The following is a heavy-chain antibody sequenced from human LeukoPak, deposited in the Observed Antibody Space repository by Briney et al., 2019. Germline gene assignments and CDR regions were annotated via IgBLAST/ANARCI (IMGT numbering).Heavy chain of an antibody. J-gene: IGHJ4*02. CDR2: IYYSGST. CDR3: ARAIAARPGDFDY. Sequence: SETLSLTRTVSGGSNSSVEYYWTWIRQPPAKGLEWIGYIYYSGSTYYTPSLKSRVTISVDTSKNQFSLKLSSVTGADTAVYYCARAIAARPGDFDYWGQGTLVTVSS. V-gene: IGHV4-30-4*01. D-gene: IGHD6-6*01. CDR1: GGSNSSVEYY.